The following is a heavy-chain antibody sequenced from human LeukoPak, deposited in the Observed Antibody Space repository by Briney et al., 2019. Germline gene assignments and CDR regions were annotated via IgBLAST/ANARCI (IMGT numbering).Heavy chain of an antibody. Sequence: SETLSLTCTVSGGSISSYYWSWIRQPPGKGLEWIGYIYYSGSTNYNPSLKSRVTISVDTSKNQFPLKLSSVTAADTAVYYCARFEAVAGTPFDYWGQGTLVTVSS. D-gene: IGHD6-19*01. CDR3: ARFEAVAGTPFDY. CDR1: GGSISSYY. J-gene: IGHJ4*02. V-gene: IGHV4-59*01. CDR2: IYYSGST.